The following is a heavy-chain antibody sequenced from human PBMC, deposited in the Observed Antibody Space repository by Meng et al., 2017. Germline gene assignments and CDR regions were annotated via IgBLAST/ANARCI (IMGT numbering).Heavy chain of an antibody. CDR2: INHSGGT. D-gene: IGHD3-22*01. CDR3: ARVPTYYYDSSGYYLFDY. V-gene: IGHV4-34*01. CDR1: GGSFSGYY. J-gene: IGHJ4*02. Sequence: QVQLRQWGAGLLKPSETLSLTCAVYGGSFSGYYWSWIRQPPGKGLEWIGEINHSGGTNYNPSLKSRVTISVDTSKNQFSLKLSSVTAADTAVYYCARVPTYYYDSSGYYLFDYWDQGTLVTVSS.